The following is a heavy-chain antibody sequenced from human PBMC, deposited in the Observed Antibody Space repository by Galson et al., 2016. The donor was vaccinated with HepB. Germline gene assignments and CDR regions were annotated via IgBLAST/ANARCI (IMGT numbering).Heavy chain of an antibody. J-gene: IGHJ4*02. Sequence: SETLSLTCAVSGGSISSSNWWTWVRQAPGRGLEWIGEIYHTGRTNYNPSLKSRGTISIDKSKNQFSLNLNSVTAADTAVYYCASRTEKYDWGNYRYTPPPINYWGQGTLVTISS. CDR3: ASRTEKYDWGNYRYTPPPINY. CDR1: GGSISSSNW. D-gene: IGHD3-16*02. V-gene: IGHV4-4*02. CDR2: IYHTGRT.